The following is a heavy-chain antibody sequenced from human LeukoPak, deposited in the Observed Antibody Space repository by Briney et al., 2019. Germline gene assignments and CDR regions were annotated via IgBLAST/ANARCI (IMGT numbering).Heavy chain of an antibody. CDR1: GFSFSMYR. D-gene: IGHD6-13*01. Sequence: TRGSLRLSCAASGFSFSMYRMNWVRQAPGKGLEWVSSISSNGDYIYYGDSVKGRFTMSRDNAKNSLYLQLSSLRAEDTALYYCARAREPNSGSSFSDSWGQGTLVTVSS. J-gene: IGHJ4*02. V-gene: IGHV3-21*01. CDR3: ARAREPNSGSSFSDS. CDR2: ISSNGDYI.